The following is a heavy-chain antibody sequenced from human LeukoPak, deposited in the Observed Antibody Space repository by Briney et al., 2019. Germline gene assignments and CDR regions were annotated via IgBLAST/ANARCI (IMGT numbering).Heavy chain of an antibody. J-gene: IGHJ4*02. D-gene: IGHD3-16*01. CDR1: VVSMNGYY. Sequence: SETLSLTCSVSVVSMNGYYWSWLRQSAGNRLEWIGHVDSSGNTNYNPSLESRVTMSVDTSKNQLSLKLTSVTAADTAVYFCARSELNDYFKYWGQGILVTVST. CDR2: VDSSGNT. CDR3: ARSELNDYFKY. V-gene: IGHV4-4*07.